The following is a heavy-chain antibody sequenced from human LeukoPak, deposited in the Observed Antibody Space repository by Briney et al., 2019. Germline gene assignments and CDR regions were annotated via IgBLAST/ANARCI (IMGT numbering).Heavy chain of an antibody. CDR2: INHSGST. Sequence: PTETLSLTCAVYGGSFSGYYWSWIRQPPGKGLEWIGEINHSGSTNYNPSLKSRVTISVDTSKNQFSLKLSSVTAADTAVYYCARGVRRITFGGVIVPDYFDYWGQGTLVTVSS. D-gene: IGHD3-16*02. CDR3: ARGVRRITFGGVIVPDYFDY. CDR1: GGSFSGYY. V-gene: IGHV4-34*01. J-gene: IGHJ4*02.